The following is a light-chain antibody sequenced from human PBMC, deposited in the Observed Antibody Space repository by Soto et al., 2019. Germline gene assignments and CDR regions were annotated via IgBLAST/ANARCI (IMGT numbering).Light chain of an antibody. CDR3: CSYAGTTTPAV. V-gene: IGLV2-23*02. J-gene: IGLJ7*01. CDR1: SSDVGIYDL. Sequence: QSALTQPASVSGSPGQSITISCTGTSSDVGIYDLVSWYQQLPGKAPKLMIFEVNKRPSGVSNRFSGSKSGNTASLTISGLQAEDAADYYCCSYAGTTTPAVFGGGTQLTVL. CDR2: EVN.